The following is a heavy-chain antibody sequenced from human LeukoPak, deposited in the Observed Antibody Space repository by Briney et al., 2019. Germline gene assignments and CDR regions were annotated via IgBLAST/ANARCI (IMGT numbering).Heavy chain of an antibody. CDR3: ARVVTRLREGKYHYDMDV. D-gene: IGHD3-10*01. V-gene: IGHV1-3*01. Sequence: ASVKVSCKASGYTFTNYIIHWVRQAPGQRLVWMGWINAGNGDTKYSQKFQVRVTITRDTSASTAYMELSSLRSEDTAVYYCARVVTRLREGKYHYDMDVWGQGTTVTVSS. CDR2: INAGNGDT. CDR1: GYTFTNYI. J-gene: IGHJ6*02.